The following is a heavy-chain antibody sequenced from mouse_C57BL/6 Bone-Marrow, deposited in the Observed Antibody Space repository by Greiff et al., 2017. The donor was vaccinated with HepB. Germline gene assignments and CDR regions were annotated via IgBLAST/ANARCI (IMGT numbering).Heavy chain of an antibody. CDR2: INPSTGGT. CDR3: ARYPYYDYDAWFAY. D-gene: IGHD2-4*01. CDR1: GYSFTGYY. Sequence: EVQLQQSGPELVKPGASVKISCKASGYSFTGYYMNWVKQSPEKSLEWIGEINPSTGGTTYNQKFKAKATLTVDKSSSTAYMQLKSLTSEDSAVYYCARYPYYDYDAWFAYWGQGTLVTVSA. V-gene: IGHV1-42*01. J-gene: IGHJ3*01.